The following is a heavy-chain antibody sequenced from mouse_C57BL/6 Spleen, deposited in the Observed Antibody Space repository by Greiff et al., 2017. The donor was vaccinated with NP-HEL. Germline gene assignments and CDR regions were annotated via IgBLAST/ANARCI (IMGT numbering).Heavy chain of an antibody. J-gene: IGHJ3*01. CDR3: TIRDIYDGYYAAY. V-gene: IGHV1-15*01. D-gene: IGHD2-3*01. CDR2: IDPETGGT. CDR1: GYTFTDYE. Sequence: QVQLQQSGAELVRPGASVTLSCKASGYTFTDYEMHWVKQTPVHGLEWIGAIDPETGGTAYNQKFKGKAILTADKSSSTAYMELRSLTSEDSAVYYCTIRDIYDGYYAAYWGQGTLVTVSA.